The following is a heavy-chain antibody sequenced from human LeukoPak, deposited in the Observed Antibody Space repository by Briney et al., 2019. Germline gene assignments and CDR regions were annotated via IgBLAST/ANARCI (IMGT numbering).Heavy chain of an antibody. CDR1: GSTFSSYA. D-gene: IGHD3-9*01. V-gene: IGHV3-30-3*01. Sequence: PGGSLRLSCAASGSTFSSYAMHWVRQAPGKGLEWEGFISYDGSNKYYADSVKGRFTISRDNSKNTLYLQMNSLRAEDTAVYYCARDYDILTGAGYYYYYGMDVWGQGTTVTVSS. CDR3: ARDYDILTGAGYYYYYGMDV. CDR2: ISYDGSNK. J-gene: IGHJ6*02.